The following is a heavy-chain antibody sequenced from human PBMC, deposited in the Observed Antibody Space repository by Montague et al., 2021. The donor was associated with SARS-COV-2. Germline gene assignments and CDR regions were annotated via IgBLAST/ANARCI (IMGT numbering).Heavy chain of an antibody. V-gene: IGHV4-39*07. D-gene: IGHD6-19*01. CDR3: ARRPSSGWSFDY. Sequence: SETLSLTCTVAGGSISSGSYYWGWIRQPPGKGLEWIGNIHSSGSTYYKSRVTISVDTSRNQFSLQLTSVTAADTAVYYCARRPSSGWSFDYWGQGTQVSVSS. CDR1: GGSISSGSYY. CDR2: IHSSGST. J-gene: IGHJ4*02.